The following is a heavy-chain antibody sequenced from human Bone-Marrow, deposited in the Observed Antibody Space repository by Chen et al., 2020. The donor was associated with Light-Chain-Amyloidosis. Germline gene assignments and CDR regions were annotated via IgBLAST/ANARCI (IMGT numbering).Heavy chain of an antibody. V-gene: IGHV3-15*01. CDR1: GCTFSGAW. J-gene: IGHJ4*02. CDR2: IKSDADGGTT. D-gene: IGHD2-2*01. CDR3: TTDGRTDY. Sequence: EVNLVESGGGLVKPGGSRRLSCAASGCTFSGAWMSWVRQAPGKGLEWLGRIKSDADGGTTDYAAPVQGRFSISRDDSKKTLYLQMSSLKIEDTAMYYCTTDGRTDYWGQGTLVTVSS.